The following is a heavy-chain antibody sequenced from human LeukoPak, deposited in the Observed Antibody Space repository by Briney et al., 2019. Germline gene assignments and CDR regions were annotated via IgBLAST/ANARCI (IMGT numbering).Heavy chain of an antibody. J-gene: IGHJ4*02. CDR3: ARDCSGKLGFDY. CDR1: GFTFDDYG. Sequence: GGSLRLSCAASGFTFDDYGMSWVRQAPGKGLEWVSGINWNGGSTGYADSVKGRFTISRDNAKNSLYLQMSSLRAEDTALYYCARDCSGKLGFDYWGQGTLVTVSS. CDR2: INWNGGST. V-gene: IGHV3-20*04. D-gene: IGHD2-15*01.